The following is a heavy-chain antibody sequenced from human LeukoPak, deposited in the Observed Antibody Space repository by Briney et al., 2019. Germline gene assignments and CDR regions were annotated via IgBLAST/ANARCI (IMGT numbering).Heavy chain of an antibody. Sequence: GGSLRLSCAASGFTFSSYWMSWVRQAPGKGLEWVANIKQDGSEKYYVDSVKGRFTISRDNAKNSLYLQMNSLRAEDTAVYYCARDGVVSGGGAMVRGVIRIYYMDVWGKGTTVTVSS. V-gene: IGHV3-7*01. D-gene: IGHD3-10*01. CDR3: ARDGVVSGGGAMVRGVIRIYYMDV. CDR1: GFTFSSYW. CDR2: IKQDGSEK. J-gene: IGHJ6*03.